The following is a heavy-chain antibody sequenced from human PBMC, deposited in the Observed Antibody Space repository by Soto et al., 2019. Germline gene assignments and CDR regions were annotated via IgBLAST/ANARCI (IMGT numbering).Heavy chain of an antibody. CDR2: VSPGGGGT. D-gene: IGHD4-4*01. Sequence: PGGSLRLSSAASGFIFSSYAMSWARQAPGKGLEWVTGVSPGGGGTFYADSVKGRFTISRDNSKDTLYLQMNSLRAEDTALYYCVTDPAYSNSWYGYFQHWGQGTLVTVS. J-gene: IGHJ1*01. V-gene: IGHV3-23*01. CDR1: GFIFSSYA. CDR3: VTDPAYSNSWYGYFQH.